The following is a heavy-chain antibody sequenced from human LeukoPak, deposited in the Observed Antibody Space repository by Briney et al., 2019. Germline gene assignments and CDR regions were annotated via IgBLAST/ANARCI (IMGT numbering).Heavy chain of an antibody. CDR1: GITVSANY. CDR3: ARDIAYDSSGYYSPHFDY. Sequence: GGSLRLSCAASGITVSANYWNWVRQAPGKGLEWVSVISSGGSTSYADSVKGRFTISRDNSKNTLYLQMNSLRAEDTAVYYCARDIAYDSSGYYSPHFDYWGQGTLVTVSS. V-gene: IGHV3-66*01. D-gene: IGHD3-22*01. CDR2: ISSGGST. J-gene: IGHJ4*02.